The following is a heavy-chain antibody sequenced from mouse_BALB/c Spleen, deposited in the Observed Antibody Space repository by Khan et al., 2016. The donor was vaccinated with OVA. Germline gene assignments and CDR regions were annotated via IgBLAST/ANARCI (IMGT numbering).Heavy chain of an antibody. CDR2: INPHIGET. V-gene: IGHV1-20*02. CDR1: GYSFTGYF. J-gene: IGHJ2*01. Sequence: VQLKESGPELVKPGASVKISCKASGYSFTGYFMNWVMQSHGKSLEWIGRINPHIGETFYNQKLTGKATLTVDESSSTAHMELRSLASEDSAVYYCARKNGSDFDYWGQGTTLTVSS. D-gene: IGHD1-1*01. CDR3: ARKNGSDFDY.